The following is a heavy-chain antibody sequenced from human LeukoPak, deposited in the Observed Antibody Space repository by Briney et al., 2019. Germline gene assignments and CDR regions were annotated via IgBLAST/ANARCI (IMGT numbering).Heavy chain of an antibody. Sequence: GGSLRLSCAASGFTFSSYAMTWVRQAPGKGLEWVSSISSSSSYIYYADSVKGRFTISRDNAKNSLYLQMNSLRAEDTAVYYCQADKYSSSTQNDYWGQGTLVTVSS. CDR3: QADKYSSSTQNDY. J-gene: IGHJ4*02. CDR2: ISSSSSYI. CDR1: GFTFSSYA. D-gene: IGHD6-6*01. V-gene: IGHV3-21*01.